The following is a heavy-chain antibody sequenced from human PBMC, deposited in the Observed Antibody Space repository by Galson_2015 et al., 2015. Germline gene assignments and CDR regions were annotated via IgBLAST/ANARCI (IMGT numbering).Heavy chain of an antibody. V-gene: IGHV4-31*01. J-gene: IGHJ6*03. D-gene: IGHD3-16*01. CDR1: GGSIRSGAYF. CDR2: ISYSGTI. CDR3: ARETMGGSYCPCGMCSDHYYMDV. Sequence: LTCTVSGGSIRSGAYFWSWIRQPPGKGLEWIGYISYSGTIYYNPSLKSLLTISVDTSKNQFSLKLSSVTAADTAVYYCARETMGGSYCPCGMCSDHYYMDVWGKGTT.